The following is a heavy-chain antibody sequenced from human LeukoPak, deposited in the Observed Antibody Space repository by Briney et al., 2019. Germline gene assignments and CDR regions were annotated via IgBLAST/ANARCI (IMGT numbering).Heavy chain of an antibody. CDR3: AREGRFGELSTANFDY. Sequence: SETLSLTCTVPGGSISRYYWCWIRQPPGKGLEWIGYIYYSGGTNYNPSLQSRVTISVATSNNQSSLNLSSVTAADTAGYYCAREGRFGELSTANFDYWGQGTLVTVSS. V-gene: IGHV4-59*01. D-gene: IGHD3-10*01. CDR2: IYYSGGT. CDR1: GGSISRYY. J-gene: IGHJ4*02.